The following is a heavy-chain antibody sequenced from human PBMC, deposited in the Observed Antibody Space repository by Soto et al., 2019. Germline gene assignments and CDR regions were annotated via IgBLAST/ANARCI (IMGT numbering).Heavy chain of an antibody. CDR1: GFTFTSYA. J-gene: IGHJ5*02. CDR3: AKGSPSVGSSSWFDP. CDR2: ISGSGGST. D-gene: IGHD6-13*01. V-gene: IGHV3-23*01. Sequence: EVQLLESGGGLVKPGGSLRLSCAASGFTFTSYAMTWVRQAPGKGLEWVSGISGSGGSTYYADSVKGRFTISRDNSRNTLYLQMSSLRAEDTAVYYCAKGSPSVGSSSWFDPWGQGTLVTVSS.